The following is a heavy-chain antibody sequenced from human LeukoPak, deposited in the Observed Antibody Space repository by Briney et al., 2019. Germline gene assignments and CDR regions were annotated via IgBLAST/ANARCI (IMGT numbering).Heavy chain of an antibody. CDR1: GFTFSSYA. CDR3: ARFPSYYYGSGSYHVTPYYFDY. J-gene: IGHJ4*02. D-gene: IGHD3-10*01. V-gene: IGHV3-23*01. Sequence: GGSLRLSCAASGFTFSSYAMNWVRQAPGKGLEWVSGISSSGGSTSYADSVKGRFTISRDNAKNSLYLQMNSLRAEDTAVYYCARFPSYYYGSGSYHVTPYYFDYWGQGTLVTVSS. CDR2: ISSSGGST.